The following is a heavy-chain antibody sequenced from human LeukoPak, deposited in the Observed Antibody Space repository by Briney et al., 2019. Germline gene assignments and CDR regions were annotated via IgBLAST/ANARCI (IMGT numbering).Heavy chain of an antibody. CDR1: GFTFSSYA. CDR3: AKPLKIAWFGELYDAFDI. V-gene: IGHV3-23*01. Sequence: GGSLRLSCAASGFTFSSYAMSWVRQAPGKGLEWVSAISGSGGSTYYADSVKGRFTISRDNSKNTLYLQMNSLRAEDTAVYYCAKPLKIAWFGELYDAFDIWGQGTMVIVSS. D-gene: IGHD3-10*01. CDR2: ISGSGGST. J-gene: IGHJ3*02.